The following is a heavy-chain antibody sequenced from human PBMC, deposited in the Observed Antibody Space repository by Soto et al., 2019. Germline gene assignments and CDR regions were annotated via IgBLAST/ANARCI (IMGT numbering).Heavy chain of an antibody. CDR3: ARGPSSIAVAGHFDY. CDR1: GYTFTSYG. Sequence: ASVKVSCKASGYTFTSYGISWVRQAPGQGLEWMGWISAYNGNTNYAQKLQGRVTMTTDTSTSTAYMELRSLRSDDTAVYYCARGPSSIAVAGHFDYWGQGTLVTVSS. J-gene: IGHJ4*02. CDR2: ISAYNGNT. D-gene: IGHD6-19*01. V-gene: IGHV1-18*01.